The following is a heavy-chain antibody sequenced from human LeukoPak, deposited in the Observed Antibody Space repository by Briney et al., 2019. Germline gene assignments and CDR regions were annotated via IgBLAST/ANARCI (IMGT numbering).Heavy chain of an antibody. V-gene: IGHV1-46*01. CDR1: GYTFTGSY. CDR3: ARDMYSYTTYYFDY. J-gene: IGHJ4*02. Sequence: ASVKVSCKASGYTFTGSYIHWVRQAPGQGLEWVGRINPSGGSTSYAQKFQGRVTMTRDTSTSAVYMELSSLRSEDTAVYYCARDMYSYTTYYFDYWGQGTLVTVSS. D-gene: IGHD5-18*01. CDR2: INPSGGST.